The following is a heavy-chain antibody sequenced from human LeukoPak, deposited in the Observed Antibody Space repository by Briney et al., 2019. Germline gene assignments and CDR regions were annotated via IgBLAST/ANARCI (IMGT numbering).Heavy chain of an antibody. D-gene: IGHD3-9*01. CDR3: AKDRPDYDILTGSSLTDY. CDR1: GFTFSSYA. Sequence: RGSLRLSCAASGFTFSSYAMSWVRQAPGKGLEWVSAISGSGGSTYYADSVKGRFTISRDNSKNTLYLQMNSLRAEDTPVYYCAKDRPDYDILTGSSLTDYWGQGTLVTVSS. CDR2: ISGSGGST. V-gene: IGHV3-23*01. J-gene: IGHJ4*02.